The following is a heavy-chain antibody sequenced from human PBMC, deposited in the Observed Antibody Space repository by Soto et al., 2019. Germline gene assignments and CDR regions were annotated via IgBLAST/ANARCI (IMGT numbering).Heavy chain of an antibody. CDR3: ARGASYYYGSGSYVPDY. CDR2: IWYDGSNK. CDR1: GFTFSSYG. Sequence: QVQLVESGGGVVQPGRSLRLSCAASGFTFSSYGMHWVRQAPGKGLEWVAVIWYDGSNKYYADSVKGRFTISRDNSKNTLYLQMTSLRAEDTAVYYCARGASYYYGSGSYVPDYWGQGTLVTVSS. V-gene: IGHV3-33*01. J-gene: IGHJ4*02. D-gene: IGHD3-10*01.